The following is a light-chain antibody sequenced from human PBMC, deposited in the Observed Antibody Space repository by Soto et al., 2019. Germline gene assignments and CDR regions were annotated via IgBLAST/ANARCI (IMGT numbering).Light chain of an antibody. Sequence: EIVLTQSPVTLSFAPGERATLTCRASQCVSSSYLAWFQQKPGQAPRLLIYGASSRATGIPDRFSGSGSGTDFTRTISRLEPEVFAVYYCQQYGNAPFTFGPGTKVDIK. CDR1: QCVSSSY. V-gene: IGKV3-20*01. CDR2: GAS. J-gene: IGKJ3*01. CDR3: QQYGNAPFT.